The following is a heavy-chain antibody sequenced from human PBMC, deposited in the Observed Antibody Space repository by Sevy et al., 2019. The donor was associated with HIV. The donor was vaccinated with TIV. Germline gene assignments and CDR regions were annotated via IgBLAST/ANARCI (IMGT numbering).Heavy chain of an antibody. D-gene: IGHD3-3*01. J-gene: IGHJ6*02. CDR3: AKDISSGREWLFYGMDV. V-gene: IGHV3-43*01. CDR2: ISWDGGST. Sequence: GGSLRLSCAASGFTFDDYTMHWVRQAPGKGLEWVSLISWDGGSTYYADSVKGRFTISRDNSKNSLYLQMNSLRTEDTALYYSAKDISSGREWLFYGMDVWGQGTTVTVSS. CDR1: GFTFDDYT.